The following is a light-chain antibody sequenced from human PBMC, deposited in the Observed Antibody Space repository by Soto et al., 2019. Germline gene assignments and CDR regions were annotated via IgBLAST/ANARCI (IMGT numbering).Light chain of an antibody. J-gene: IGKJ4*01. Sequence: EIVMTQSPATLSVSPGERATLSCRASQSVSSNLAWYQQKPGQAPRLLIYGASTRATGIPARFSGSGSGTEFTLTISSLQSEDFAVYYCQQYTNWPPLTFGGGTKVKIK. V-gene: IGKV3-15*01. CDR1: QSVSSN. CDR2: GAS. CDR3: QQYTNWPPLT.